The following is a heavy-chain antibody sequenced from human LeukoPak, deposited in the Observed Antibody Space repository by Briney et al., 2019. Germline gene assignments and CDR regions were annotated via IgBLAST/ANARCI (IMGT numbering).Heavy chain of an antibody. J-gene: IGHJ5*02. CDR2: IYYSGST. V-gene: IGHV4-59*12. CDR3: ARFSYYDSSGYYWFDP. D-gene: IGHD3-22*01. Sequence: SETLSLTCTVSGGSISSYYWSWIRQPPGKGLEWIGYIYYSGSTNYNPSLKSRVTVSVDTSKNQFSLKLSSVTAADTAVYYCARFSYYDSSGYYWFDPWGQGTLVTVSS. CDR1: GGSISSYY.